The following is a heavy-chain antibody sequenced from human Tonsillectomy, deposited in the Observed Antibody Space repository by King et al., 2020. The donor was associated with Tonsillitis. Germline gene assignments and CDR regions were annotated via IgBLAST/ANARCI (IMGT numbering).Heavy chain of an antibody. J-gene: IGHJ4*02. CDR2: IYSGVTH. CDR3: ARGSAYRPFDY. V-gene: IGHV3-53*01. D-gene: IGHD5-18*01. Sequence: QLVQSGGGLIQPGGSLRLSCAASGFTVSSNYMSWVRQAPGKGLVWGSFIYSGVTHYYADSVKGRFTISRDNSKSTLYLQMNSLSAEDTAVYYCARGSAYRPFDYWGQGTLVTVSS. CDR1: GFTVSSNY.